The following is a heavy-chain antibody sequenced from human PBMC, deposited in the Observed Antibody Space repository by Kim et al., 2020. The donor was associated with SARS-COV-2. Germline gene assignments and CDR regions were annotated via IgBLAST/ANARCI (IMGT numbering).Heavy chain of an antibody. CDR1: GGSFSGYY. Sequence: SETLSLTCAVYGGSFSGYYWSWIRQPPGKGLEWIGEINHSGSTNYNPSLKSRVTISVDTSKNQFSLKLSSVTAADTAVYYCARGLSIVENTGRAEYFQHWGQGTLVTVSS. D-gene: IGHD1-26*01. V-gene: IGHV4-34*01. CDR2: INHSGST. CDR3: ARGLSIVENTGRAEYFQH. J-gene: IGHJ1*01.